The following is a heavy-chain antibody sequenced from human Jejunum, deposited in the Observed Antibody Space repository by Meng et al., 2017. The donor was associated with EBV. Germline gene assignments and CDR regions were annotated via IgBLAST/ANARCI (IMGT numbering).Heavy chain of an antibody. Sequence: VYLVQFGFGLKQPGPSRTVSACASGYTFPRYPMHWVPPAPGQGLEWMGWINTNTGDPTYAQGFTGRFVFSLDTSVSTAYLQISSLKTEDTAVYYCARGGESWYDDDYWGQGTLVTVSS. V-gene: IGHV7-4-1*02. J-gene: IGHJ4*02. CDR1: GYTFPRYP. D-gene: IGHD6-13*01. CDR2: INTNTGDP. CDR3: ARGGESWYDDDY.